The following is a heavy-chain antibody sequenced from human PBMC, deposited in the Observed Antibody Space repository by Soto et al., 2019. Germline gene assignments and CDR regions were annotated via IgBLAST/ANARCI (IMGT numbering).Heavy chain of an antibody. D-gene: IGHD1-26*01. J-gene: IGHJ6*02. CDR3: ARVVGAVYYYYYGMDV. V-gene: IGHV1-8*01. Sequence: GASVKVSCKASGYTFTRYDINWVRQATGQGLEWMGWMNPNSGNTGYAQKFQGRVTMTRNTSISTAYMELSSLRSEDTAVYYCARVVGAVYYYYYGMDVWGQGTTVTVSS. CDR1: GYTFTRYD. CDR2: MNPNSGNT.